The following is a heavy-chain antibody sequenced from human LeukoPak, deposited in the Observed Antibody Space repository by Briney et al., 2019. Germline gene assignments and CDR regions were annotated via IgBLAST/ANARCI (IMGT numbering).Heavy chain of an antibody. D-gene: IGHD3-22*01. V-gene: IGHV1-69*05. CDR2: IIPIFGTA. CDR1: GGTFSSYA. J-gene: IGHJ4*02. CDR3: ARVSEDYYGSSGYYPFDY. Sequence: SVKVSYKASGGTFSSYAISWVRQAPGQGLEWMGRIIPIFGTANYAQKFQGRVTITTDESTSTAYMELSSQRSEDTAVYYCARVSEDYYGSSGYYPFDYWGQGTLVTVSS.